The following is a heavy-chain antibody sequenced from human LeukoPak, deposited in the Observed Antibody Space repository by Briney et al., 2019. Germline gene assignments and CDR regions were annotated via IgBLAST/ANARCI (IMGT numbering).Heavy chain of an antibody. CDR2: ISGSGVST. CDR3: VNLPTYYSSGFDY. V-gene: IGHV3-23*01. J-gene: IGHJ4*02. Sequence: GGSLRLSCAASRFTFSTYAMSWVRQAPGKGLEWVSAISGSGVSTYYADSVKGRFTISRDNSKNTLYLQMNSLRAEDTAVYYCVNLPTYYSSGFDYWGQGTLVTVSS. D-gene: IGHD6-19*01. CDR1: RFTFSTYA.